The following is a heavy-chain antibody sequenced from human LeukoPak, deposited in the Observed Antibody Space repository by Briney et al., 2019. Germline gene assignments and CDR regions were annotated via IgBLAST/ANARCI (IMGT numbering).Heavy chain of an antibody. V-gene: IGHV4-4*07. CDR3: ARCKDFSGFREFDY. CDR1: GGSISSYY. J-gene: IGHJ4*02. D-gene: IGHD3-10*01. CDR2: IYTSGST. Sequence: PSETLSLTCTVSGGSISSYYWSWIRQPAGKGLEWIGRIYTSGSTNYNPSLKSRVTMSVDTSKNQFSLKLSSVTAADTAVYYCARCKDFSGFREFDYWGQGALVTVSS.